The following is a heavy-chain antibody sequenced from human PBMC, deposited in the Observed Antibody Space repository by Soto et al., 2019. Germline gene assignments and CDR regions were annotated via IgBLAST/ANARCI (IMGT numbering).Heavy chain of an antibody. J-gene: IGHJ4*02. CDR2: IGTAGDT. CDR1: GFTFSSYD. Sequence: GGSMRVSCAASGFTFSSYDMHWVRQATGKGLEWVSAIGTAGDTYYPGSVKGRFTISRENAKNSLYLQMNSLRAGDTAVYYCAREGLAGFDYWGQGTLVTVSS. V-gene: IGHV3-13*01. CDR3: AREGLAGFDY.